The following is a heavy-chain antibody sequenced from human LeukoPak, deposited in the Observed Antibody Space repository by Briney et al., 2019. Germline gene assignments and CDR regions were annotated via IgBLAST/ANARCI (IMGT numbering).Heavy chain of an antibody. Sequence: SVKVSCKASGGTFSSYAISWVRQAPGQGLEWMGRIIPILGIANYAQKFQGRVTITADKSTSTAYMELSSLRSEDTAVYYCAREYYYDSSGPSPLYFDYWGQGTLVTVSS. J-gene: IGHJ4*02. CDR2: IIPILGIA. CDR3: AREYYYDSSGPSPLYFDY. V-gene: IGHV1-69*04. D-gene: IGHD3-22*01. CDR1: GGTFSSYA.